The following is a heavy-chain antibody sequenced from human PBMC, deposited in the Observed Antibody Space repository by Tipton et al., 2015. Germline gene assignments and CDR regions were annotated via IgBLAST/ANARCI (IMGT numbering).Heavy chain of an antibody. Sequence: LTCTVSGGSINNNFWTWIRQSPGKGLEWIGYVYYRGTTNYNPSLGSRSTISLDTSKSQFSLRLSSVTAADTAIYYCARDLLRTGMDVWGQGTTVTVSS. V-gene: IGHV4-59*01. D-gene: IGHD3-10*01. J-gene: IGHJ6*02. CDR3: ARDLLRTGMDV. CDR1: GGSINNNF. CDR2: VYYRGTT.